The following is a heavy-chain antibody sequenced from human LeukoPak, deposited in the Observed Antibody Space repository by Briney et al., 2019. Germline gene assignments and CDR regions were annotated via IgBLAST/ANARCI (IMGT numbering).Heavy chain of an antibody. D-gene: IGHD3-3*01. V-gene: IGHV3-11*01. CDR3: ARDFVNPYLDY. CDR2: ISSSGSTI. CDR1: GFTFSAYY. J-gene: IGHJ4*02. Sequence: GGSLRLSCAASGFTFSAYYMSWVRQAPGKGLEWVSYISSSGSTIYYADSVKGRFTISRDNAKNSLYLQMNSLRAEDTAVYYCARDFVNPYLDYWGQGTLVTVSS.